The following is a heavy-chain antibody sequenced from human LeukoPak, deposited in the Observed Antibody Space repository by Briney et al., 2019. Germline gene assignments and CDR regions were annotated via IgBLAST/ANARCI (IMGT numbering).Heavy chain of an antibody. V-gene: IGHV3-74*03. CDR1: GFTFSSYW. CDR3: ARGHIDNYGMDV. J-gene: IGHJ6*02. Sequence: GGSLRLSCAASGFTFSSYWMHWVRHAPGRGLVWVSRVYTGGGRITYADSVKGRFTISRDNPKNTLYLQMNSLRAEDTAVYYCARGHIDNYGMDVWGQGTTVTVSS. CDR2: VYTGGGRI.